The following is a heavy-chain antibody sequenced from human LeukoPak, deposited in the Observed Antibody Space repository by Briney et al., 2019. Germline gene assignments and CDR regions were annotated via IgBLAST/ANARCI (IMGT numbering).Heavy chain of an antibody. V-gene: IGHV6-1*01. CDR2: TYYRSKWYN. Sequence: SQTLSLTFALSGDSVSSNSAAWTWIRQSPSRGLECLGRTYYRSKWYNDYAVSLKSRITINPDPSKNQFSLQLDSVTPEDTAVYYCARGGIFYSGMAVWGQGTAVTVSS. CDR3: ARGGIFYSGMAV. J-gene: IGHJ6*02. CDR1: GDSVSSNSAA. D-gene: IGHD3-16*01.